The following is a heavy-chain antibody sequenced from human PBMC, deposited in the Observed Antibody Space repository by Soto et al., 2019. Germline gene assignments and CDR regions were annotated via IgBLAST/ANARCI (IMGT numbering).Heavy chain of an antibody. D-gene: IGHD3-3*01. CDR2: INHSGST. CDR3: ARGRVGSEYDFWFLI. J-gene: IGHJ4*02. V-gene: IGHV4-34*01. CDR1: GGSFSGYY. Sequence: QVQLQQWGAGLLKPSETLSLTCAVYGGSFSGYYWSWIRQPPGKGLEWIGEINHSGSTNYNPSLKGRVTISVYTSGNQCSLNLSSVAAADTAVYYGARGRVGSEYDFWFLIWGQGTLVTVSS.